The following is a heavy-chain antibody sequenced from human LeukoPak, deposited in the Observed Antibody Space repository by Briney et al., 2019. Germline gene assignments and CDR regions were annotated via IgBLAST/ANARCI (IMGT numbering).Heavy chain of an antibody. J-gene: IGHJ4*02. CDR3: AREIVDTDTFDY. D-gene: IGHD2-15*01. Sequence: GSLRLSYEASGFTFRNYWLSWVRQAPGKGLEWVANIKQDGSEKYYMESAKGRFTISRDNGKNSLYLQMNTLRAEDTAIYYCAREIVDTDTFDYWGQGTLVTVSS. CDR1: GFTFRNYW. CDR2: IKQDGSEK. V-gene: IGHV3-7*03.